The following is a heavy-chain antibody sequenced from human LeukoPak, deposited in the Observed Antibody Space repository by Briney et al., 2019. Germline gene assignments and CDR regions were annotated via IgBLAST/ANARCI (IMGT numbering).Heavy chain of an antibody. Sequence: ASVKVSCKASGYTFTSYAMHWVRQAPGQRLEWMGWINAGNGNTKYSQEFQGRVAITRDTSASTAYMELSSLRSEDTAVYYCARGFSLERSYYFDYWGQGTLVTVSS. CDR2: INAGNGNT. V-gene: IGHV1-3*01. J-gene: IGHJ4*02. CDR3: ARGFSLERSYYFDY. D-gene: IGHD1-1*01. CDR1: GYTFTSYA.